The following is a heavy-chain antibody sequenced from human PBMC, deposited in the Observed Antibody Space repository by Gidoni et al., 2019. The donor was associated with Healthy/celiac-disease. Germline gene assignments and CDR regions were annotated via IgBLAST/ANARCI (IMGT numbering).Heavy chain of an antibody. CDR3: AREGYDFWSGYYSLYYYYYMDV. V-gene: IGHV1-3*01. Sequence: QVQLVQSGAEVKKPGASVKVSCKASGYTFTSYAMHWVRQAPGQRLEWMGWINAGNGNTKYSQKFQGRVTITRDTSASTAYMELSSLRSEDTAVYYCAREGYDFWSGYYSLYYYYYMDVWGKGTTVTVSS. J-gene: IGHJ6*03. D-gene: IGHD3-3*01. CDR2: INAGNGNT. CDR1: GYTFTSYA.